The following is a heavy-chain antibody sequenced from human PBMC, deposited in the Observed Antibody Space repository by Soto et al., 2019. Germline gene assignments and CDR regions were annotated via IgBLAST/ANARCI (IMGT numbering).Heavy chain of an antibody. Sequence: DVQLVESGGGLVKPGGSLRLSCEASGFTFSVSAMNWVRQAPGKGLEWVSSINGGSTSVHYADSVKGRFTISRDNANNPLSLQLNNLRVEDTAVYYCARGGGRLNYWGQGTLVSVSS. CDR1: GFTFSVSA. CDR3: ARGGGRLNY. V-gene: IGHV3-21*02. J-gene: IGHJ4*02. D-gene: IGHD2-15*01. CDR2: INGGSTSV.